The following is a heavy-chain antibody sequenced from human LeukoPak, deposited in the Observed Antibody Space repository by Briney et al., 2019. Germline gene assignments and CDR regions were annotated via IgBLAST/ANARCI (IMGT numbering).Heavy chain of an antibody. Sequence: KPSETLSLTCTVSGGSVSSGSYYWSWIRQPAGKGLEWIGRIFTSGSTNYNPSLKSRVTVSLDTSKNQFSLKLSSVTAADTAVYYCASQLGYFDYWGQGTLVTVSS. J-gene: IGHJ4*02. V-gene: IGHV4-61*02. CDR3: ASQLGYFDY. CDR1: GGSVSSGSYY. D-gene: IGHD1-1*01. CDR2: IFTSGST.